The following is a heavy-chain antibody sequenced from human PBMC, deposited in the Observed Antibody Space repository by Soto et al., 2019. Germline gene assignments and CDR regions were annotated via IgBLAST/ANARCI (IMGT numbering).Heavy chain of an antibody. CDR3: ATNSRVYCSSTSCHAYYYYYYMDV. J-gene: IGHJ6*03. CDR2: FDPEDGET. V-gene: IGHV1-24*01. D-gene: IGHD2-2*01. Sequence: ASVKVYCKVSGYTLTELSMHWVRQAPGKGLEWMGGFDPEDGETIYAQKFQGRVTMTEDTSTDTAYMELSSLRSEDTAVYYCATNSRVYCSSTSCHAYYYYYYMDVWGKGTTVAVSS. CDR1: GYTLTELS.